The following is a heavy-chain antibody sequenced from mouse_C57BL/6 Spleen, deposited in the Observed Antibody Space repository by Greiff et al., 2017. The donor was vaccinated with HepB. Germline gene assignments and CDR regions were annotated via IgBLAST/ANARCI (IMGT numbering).Heavy chain of an antibody. D-gene: IGHD2-1*01. CDR1: GFTFNTYA. CDR2: IRSKSSNYAT. Sequence: DVMLVESGGGLVQPKGSLKLSCAASGFTFNTYAMHWVRQAPGKGLEWVARIRSKSSNYATYYADSVKDRFTISRDDSQSMLYLQMNNLKTEDTAMYYCVRERLGNYGFDYWGQGTTLTVSS. V-gene: IGHV10-3*01. CDR3: VRERLGNYGFDY. J-gene: IGHJ2*01.